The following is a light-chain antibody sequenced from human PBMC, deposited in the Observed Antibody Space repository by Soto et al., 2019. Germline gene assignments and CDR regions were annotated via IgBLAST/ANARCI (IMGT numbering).Light chain of an antibody. CDR1: QSVSSY. V-gene: IGKV3-11*01. Sequence: EIGLTQSPATLSLSPGERATLSCRASQSVSSYLAWYQQKPGQAPRLLIYDASNRATGIPARFSGSGSGTDFTLTISSLEPEDFAVYYCPQRSNCPRTFGQGTKV. CDR3: PQRSNCPRT. J-gene: IGKJ1*01. CDR2: DAS.